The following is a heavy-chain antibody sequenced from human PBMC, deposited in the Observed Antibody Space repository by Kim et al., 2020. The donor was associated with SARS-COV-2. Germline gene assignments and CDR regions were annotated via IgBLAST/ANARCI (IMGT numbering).Heavy chain of an antibody. CDR2: IYNRGST. J-gene: IGHJ6*02. D-gene: IGHD3-3*01. V-gene: IGHV4-59*01. CDR1: GGSISTYS. Sequence: SETLSLTCTVSGGSISTYSWSWIRQPPGKGLEWIGYIYNRGSTKYNPSLESRVTISVDTSKNQFSLKLSSVIPADTAVYFCARGAYYDPSYGLDVWGQGTTVTVSS. CDR3: ARGAYYDPSYGLDV.